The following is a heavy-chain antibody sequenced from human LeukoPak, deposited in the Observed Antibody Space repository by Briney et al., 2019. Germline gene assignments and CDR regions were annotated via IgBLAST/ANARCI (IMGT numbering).Heavy chain of an antibody. CDR3: ARGLWFGELLSPPLDV. CDR1: GGSISSSSYY. CDR2: IYYTGNT. V-gene: IGHV4-61*05. Sequence: SETLSLTCTVSGGSISSSSYYWGWIRQPPGKGLEWIGYIYYTGNTNHNPSLKSRVTISVDTSKNQFSLKLSSVTAADTAVYYCARGLWFGELLSPPLDVWGQGTTVTVSS. J-gene: IGHJ6*02. D-gene: IGHD3-10*01.